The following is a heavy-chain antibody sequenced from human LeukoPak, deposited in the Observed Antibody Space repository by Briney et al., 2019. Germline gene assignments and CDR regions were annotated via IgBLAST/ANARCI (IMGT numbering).Heavy chain of an antibody. V-gene: IGHV4-39*01. CDR2: IYYSGST. Sequence: PSETLSLTCTVSGGSISSSSYYWGWIRQPPGKGLEWIGSIYYSGSTYYNPSLKSRVTISVDTSKNQFSLKLSSVTAADTAVYYCARHGLGAHNPNWFDPWGQGTLVTVSS. CDR3: ARHGLGAHNPNWFDP. D-gene: IGHD1-1*01. CDR1: GGSISSSSYY. J-gene: IGHJ5*02.